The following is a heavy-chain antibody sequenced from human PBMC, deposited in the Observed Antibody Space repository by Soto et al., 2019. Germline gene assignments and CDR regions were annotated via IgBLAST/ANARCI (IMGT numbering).Heavy chain of an antibody. V-gene: IGHV2-5*02. CDR1: GFSLSTSGVG. Sequence: QITLKESGPTLVKPTQTLTLTCTFSGFSLSTSGVGVGWIRQPPGQALEWLALIYWDDDKRYSPSLKSRLTITKATSKNQVVLTMTNMDPVDTATYYCAHRPSYCSGGSCYSGFDYWGQGTLVTVSS. CDR2: IYWDDDK. CDR3: AHRPSYCSGGSCYSGFDY. J-gene: IGHJ4*02. D-gene: IGHD2-15*01.